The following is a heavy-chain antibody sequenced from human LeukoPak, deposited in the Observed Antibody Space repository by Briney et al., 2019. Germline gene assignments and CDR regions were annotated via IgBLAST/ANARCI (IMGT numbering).Heavy chain of an antibody. CDR3: AKVGLTVTTILDYFDY. D-gene: IGHD4-11*01. CDR2: ISSSGSTI. Sequence: GGSLRLSCAASGFTFSSYEMNWVRQAPGKGLEWVSYISSSGSTIYYADSVKGRFTISRDNAKNSLYLQMNSLRAEDTAVYYCAKVGLTVTTILDYFDYWGQGTLVSVSS. CDR1: GFTFSSYE. J-gene: IGHJ4*02. V-gene: IGHV3-48*03.